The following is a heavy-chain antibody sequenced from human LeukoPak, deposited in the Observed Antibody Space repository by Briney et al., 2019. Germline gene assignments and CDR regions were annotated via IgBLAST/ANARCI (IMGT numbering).Heavy chain of an antibody. CDR1: GYTFTSYG. J-gene: IGHJ4*02. CDR3: ARLVCSTTTCYSFYFDY. D-gene: IGHD2-2*02. V-gene: IGHV1-18*01. CDR2: ISACNGNT. Sequence: ASVKVSCKASGYTFTSYGISWVRQAPGQGLEWMGWISACNGNTNYAQKFQGRVTMTTDTSTSTVYMELRSLRSDDTAVYYCARLVCSTTTCYSFYFDYWGQGTLVTVSS.